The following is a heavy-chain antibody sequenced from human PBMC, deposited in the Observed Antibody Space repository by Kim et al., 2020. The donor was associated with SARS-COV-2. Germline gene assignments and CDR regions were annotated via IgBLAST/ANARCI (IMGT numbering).Heavy chain of an antibody. J-gene: IGHJ3*01. V-gene: IGHV3-73*01. D-gene: IGHD6-13*01. CDR1: GFTFSGTA. CDR3: NRVRGSSSTWWDAF. Sequence: GGSLRLSCAASGFTFSGTALHWVRQVPGKGLEWVGRISSKDNNYATAYAASVKGRSTISREDSKNTALMQMNSLKVEDTAVYYANRVRGSSSTWWDAF. CDR2: ISSKDNNYAT.